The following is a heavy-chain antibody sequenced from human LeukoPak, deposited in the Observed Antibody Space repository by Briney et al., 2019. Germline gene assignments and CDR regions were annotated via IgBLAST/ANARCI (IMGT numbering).Heavy chain of an antibody. CDR3: ARWGSGWYYFDY. J-gene: IGHJ4*02. V-gene: IGHV4-34*01. CDR1: GGSFSGHS. CDR2: INHSGST. D-gene: IGHD6-19*01. Sequence: PPESLSLTCAVYGGSFSGHSWSWIRHPPGHGLEWIGEINHSGSTNYNPSLKSRVAISVDTSKNQFSLKLSSVTAADTAVYYRARWGSGWYYFDYWGQGTLVTVSS.